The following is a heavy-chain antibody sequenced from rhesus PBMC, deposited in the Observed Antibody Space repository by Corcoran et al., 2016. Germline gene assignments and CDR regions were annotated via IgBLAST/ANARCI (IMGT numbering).Heavy chain of an antibody. V-gene: IGHV4-169*02. CDR3: ARDEVSRGYFDY. J-gene: IGHJ4*01. Sequence: LQLQESGPGLVKPSATLSVTCAVSGGLISSSYWSWIRQAPGKGLEWIGYIYGSVSSTNYNPSLKSRVTLSVDTSKNQLSLKLSSVTTADTAVYYCARDEVSRGYFDYWGQGVLVTVSS. CDR1: GGLISSSY. CDR2: IYGSVSST.